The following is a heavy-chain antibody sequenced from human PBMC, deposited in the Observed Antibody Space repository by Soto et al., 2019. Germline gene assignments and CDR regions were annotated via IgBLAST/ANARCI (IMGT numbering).Heavy chain of an antibody. V-gene: IGHV3-30-3*01. CDR3: ARAGYCSGGRCYSPCYYYYGMDV. Sequence: LRLSCGASAXSFSHYAMHWVRQAPGKGLECVAVISYDGNIKRYADSVKGRFTISRDNSENTLYLQMNSLSPEDTAVYYCARAGYCSGGRCYSPCYYYYGMDVWGQGTTVTVSS. CDR2: ISYDGNIK. CDR1: AXSFSHYA. J-gene: IGHJ6*02. D-gene: IGHD2-15*01.